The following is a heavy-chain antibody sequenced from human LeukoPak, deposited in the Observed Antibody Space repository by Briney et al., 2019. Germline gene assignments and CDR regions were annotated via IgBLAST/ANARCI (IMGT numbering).Heavy chain of an antibody. D-gene: IGHD4-17*01. V-gene: IGHV3-30*02. CDR1: GFTFSSYG. CDR3: AKDHQTTARVGFFDY. CDR2: IRYDSSSK. J-gene: IGHJ4*02. Sequence: GGSLRLSCAASGFTFSSYGMHWVRQAPGKGLEWVAFIRYDSSSKFYADSVKGRFTISRDNSKNTLYLQMNSLRAEDTAVYYCAKDHQTTARVGFFDYWGQGTLVTVSS.